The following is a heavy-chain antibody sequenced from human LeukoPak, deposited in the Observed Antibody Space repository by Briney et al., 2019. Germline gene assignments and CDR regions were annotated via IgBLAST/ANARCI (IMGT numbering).Heavy chain of an antibody. V-gene: IGHV3-21*01. D-gene: IGHD2-2*01. Sequence: GGSLRLSCAASGFTFSSYSMNWVRPAPGKGLEWVSSISSSSSYIYYADSVKGRFTISRDNSKNTLYLQMSSLRAEDTAVYYCAKDHEAYCSDTICYRPDYWGQGTLVTVSS. J-gene: IGHJ4*02. CDR2: ISSSSSYI. CDR1: GFTFSSYS. CDR3: AKDHEAYCSDTICYRPDY.